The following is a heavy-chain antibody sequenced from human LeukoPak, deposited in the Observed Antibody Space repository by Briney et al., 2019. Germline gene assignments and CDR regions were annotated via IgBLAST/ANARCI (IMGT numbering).Heavy chain of an antibody. J-gene: IGHJ6*02. Sequence: SETLSLTCAVYGGSFSGYYWSWIRQPPGKGLEWIGEINHSGSTNYNPSLKSRVTMSVDTSKNQFSLKLSSVTAADTAVYYCARAPNYYDSSGYYYRNYYYGMDVWGQGTTVTVSS. D-gene: IGHD3-22*01. CDR3: ARAPNYYDSSGYYYRNYYYGMDV. V-gene: IGHV4-34*01. CDR2: INHSGST. CDR1: GGSFSGYY.